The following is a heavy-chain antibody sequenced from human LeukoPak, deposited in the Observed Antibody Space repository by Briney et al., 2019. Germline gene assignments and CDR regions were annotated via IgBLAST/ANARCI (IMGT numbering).Heavy chain of an antibody. CDR1: GFTFSTYW. D-gene: IGHD5-24*01. Sequence: GGSLRLSCAASGFTFSTYWMHWVRQGPGKGLVWVSRINPDGSGTSHADSVKGRFTISRDNSKNTLYLQMNSLRAEDTAVYYCAKVSGDGYPRAPETYFDYWGQGTLVTVSS. V-gene: IGHV3-74*01. J-gene: IGHJ4*02. CDR2: INPDGSGT. CDR3: AKVSGDGYPRAPETYFDY.